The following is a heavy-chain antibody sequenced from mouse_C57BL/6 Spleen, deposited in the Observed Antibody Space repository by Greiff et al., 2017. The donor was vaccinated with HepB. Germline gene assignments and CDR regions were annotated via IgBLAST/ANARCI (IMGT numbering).Heavy chain of an antibody. CDR1: GYTFTSYW. CDR2: IDPSDSYT. CDR3: ARKGDYDDPSYAMDY. J-gene: IGHJ4*01. Sequence: QLQQPGAELVRPGTSVKLSCKASGYTFTSYWMHWVKQRPGQGLEWIGVIDPSDSYTNYNQKFKGKATLTVDTSSSTAYMQLSSLTSEDSAVYYCARKGDYDDPSYAMDYWGQGTSVTVSS. D-gene: IGHD2-4*01. V-gene: IGHV1-59*01.